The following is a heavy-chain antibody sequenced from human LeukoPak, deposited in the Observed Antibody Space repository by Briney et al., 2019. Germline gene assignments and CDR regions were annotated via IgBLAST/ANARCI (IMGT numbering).Heavy chain of an antibody. CDR2: IWYEGSNK. J-gene: IGHJ4*02. CDR1: GFTFSNYG. V-gene: IGHV3-33*01. CDR3: ARDFFKLGTPQYFDY. D-gene: IGHD7-27*01. Sequence: GGSLRLSCAASGFTFSNYGMHWVRQAPGKGLEWVAVIWYEGSNKYYADSVKGRFTISRDNSKNTLYLQMNSLRAEDTAVYYCARDFFKLGTPQYFDYWGQGTLVTVSS.